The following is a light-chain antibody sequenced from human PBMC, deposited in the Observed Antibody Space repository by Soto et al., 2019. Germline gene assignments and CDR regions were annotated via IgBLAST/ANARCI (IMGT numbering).Light chain of an antibody. CDR2: GAS. CDR3: PQYGSSPYT. CDR1: QRVSNDY. J-gene: IGKJ2*01. Sequence: EIVMTQSPATLSVSPGERATLSCRSSQRVSNDYLAWYQQKPGQAPRLLLYGASNRATGIPDRFSGSGSGTDLTLPLSRLEPEDFAVYYCPQYGSSPYTCDQGTKVDIK. V-gene: IGKV3-20*01.